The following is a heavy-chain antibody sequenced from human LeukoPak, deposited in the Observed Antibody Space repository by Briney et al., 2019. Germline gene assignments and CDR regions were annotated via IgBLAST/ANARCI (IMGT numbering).Heavy chain of an antibody. CDR3: ARGTRYCTNGVCYHPPFDY. D-gene: IGHD2-8*01. Sequence: PSETLSLTCTVSGGSTSSYYWSWIRQPAGKGLEWIGRIYTSGSTNYNPSLKSRVTMSVDTSKNQFSLKLSSVTAADTAVYYCARGTRYCTNGVCYHPPFDYWGQGTLVTVSS. V-gene: IGHV4-4*07. J-gene: IGHJ4*02. CDR1: GGSTSSYY. CDR2: IYTSGST.